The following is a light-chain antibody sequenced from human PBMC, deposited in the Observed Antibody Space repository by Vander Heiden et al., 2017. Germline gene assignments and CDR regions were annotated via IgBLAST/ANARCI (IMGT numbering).Light chain of an antibody. V-gene: IGLV1-40*01. CDR2: SNT. CDR3: HSYDTTLNGHVI. J-gene: IGLJ2*01. Sequence: QSVLTQPPSVSGAPRQRVTISCTGSSSNIGTHYGVNWYQQLPGTAPKLLIYSNTIRPSGVPDRFSGSKSGTSASLAITGLRPEDEADYFCHSYDTTLNGHVIFGGGTKLTVL. CDR1: SSNIGTHYG.